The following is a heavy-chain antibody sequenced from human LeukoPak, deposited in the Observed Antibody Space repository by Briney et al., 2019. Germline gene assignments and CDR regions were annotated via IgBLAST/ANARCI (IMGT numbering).Heavy chain of an antibody. D-gene: IGHD3-22*01. CDR1: GYTFTGYY. V-gene: IGHV1-2*02. Sequence: ASVKVSCKASGYTFTGYYMHWVRQAPGQGLEWMGWINPNSGGTNYAQKFQGRVTMTRDTSISTAYMELSRLRSDDTAVYYCARDYVDYYDSSGYNNWFDPWGQGTLVTVSS. J-gene: IGHJ5*02. CDR2: INPNSGGT. CDR3: ARDYVDYYDSSGYNNWFDP.